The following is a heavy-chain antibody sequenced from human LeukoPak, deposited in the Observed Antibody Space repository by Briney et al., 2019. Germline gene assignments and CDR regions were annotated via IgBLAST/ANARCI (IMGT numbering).Heavy chain of an antibody. D-gene: IGHD1-7*01. Sequence: GRSLRLSCAASGFTFSSYVMHWVRPAPGKGREWVAVISYDRSNKYYADSVKGRVTITRDNSKNTLYLQMNSLRVEDTAVYYCARGELKLHYWGQGTLVTVSS. CDR1: GFTFSSYV. V-gene: IGHV3-30-3*01. CDR3: ARGELKLHY. J-gene: IGHJ4*02. CDR2: ISYDRSNK.